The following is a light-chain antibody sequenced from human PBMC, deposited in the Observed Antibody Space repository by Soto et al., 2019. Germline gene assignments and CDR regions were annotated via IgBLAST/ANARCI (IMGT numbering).Light chain of an antibody. V-gene: IGKV3-20*01. CDR2: GAS. Sequence: EIVLTQSPGTLSLSPGERATLSCRASQSVRGSSLAWYQQKPGQAPRLLIYGASSRATGIPARFSGGGSGTDFSLTISRLETEDFSVYYCQQYCSSPLTFGGGTKVEMK. CDR1: QSVRGSS. CDR3: QQYCSSPLT. J-gene: IGKJ4*01.